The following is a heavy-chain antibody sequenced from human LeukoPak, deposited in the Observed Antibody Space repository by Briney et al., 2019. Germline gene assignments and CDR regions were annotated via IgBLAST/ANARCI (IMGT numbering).Heavy chain of an antibody. Sequence: SETLSLTCAVYGGSFSAYYWSWIRQPPGKGLEWIGEINHSGSTNYNPSLKSRATISVHTSKNQFSLKLSSVTAADTAVYYCARENSSRNFQHWGQGTLVTVSS. CDR2: INHSGST. J-gene: IGHJ1*01. CDR1: GGSFSAYY. D-gene: IGHD6-19*01. V-gene: IGHV4-34*01. CDR3: ARENSSRNFQH.